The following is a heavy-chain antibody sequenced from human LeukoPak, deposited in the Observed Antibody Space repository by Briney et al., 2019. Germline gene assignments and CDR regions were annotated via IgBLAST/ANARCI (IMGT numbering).Heavy chain of an antibody. CDR1: GYTLTDLA. J-gene: IGHJ6*03. V-gene: IGHV1-24*01. CDR3: ARGESGSGLYYDFWSGNNYYYYMDV. D-gene: IGHD3-3*01. CDR2: FEPESAEI. Sequence: ASVKVSCKVSGYTLTDLAIHWVRQAPGKGLEWMGGFEPESAEIVYAQQLQGRVHMTEDTSTETAYMELTSLRAEDTAVYYCARGESGSGLYYDFWSGNNYYYYMDVWGKGTTVTVSS.